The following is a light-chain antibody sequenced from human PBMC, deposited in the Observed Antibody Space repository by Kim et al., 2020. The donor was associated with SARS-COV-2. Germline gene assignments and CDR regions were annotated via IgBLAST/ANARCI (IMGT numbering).Light chain of an antibody. CDR2: YDS. V-gene: IGLV3-21*04. Sequence: SHELTQPPSVSVAPGKTARITCGGDNIGSKSVHWYQQKPGQAPVLVIYYDSDRPSGIPERFSGSNSGNTATLTISRVEAGDEADYYCQVWDSTRDVVFGGGTQLTVL. J-gene: IGLJ2*01. CDR1: NIGSKS. CDR3: QVWDSTRDVV.